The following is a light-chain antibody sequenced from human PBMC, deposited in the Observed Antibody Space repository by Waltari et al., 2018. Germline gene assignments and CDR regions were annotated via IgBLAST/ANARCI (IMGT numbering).Light chain of an antibody. Sequence: EIVLTQSQATLSLSPGERATISCRASPSVSSNLAWYQQKPGQAPRLLIYDASNRATGIPARFSGSGSGTDFTLTISSLEPEDFAVYYCQQRGDWSRTFGPGTKVEIK. CDR1: PSVSSN. V-gene: IGKV3-11*01. CDR2: DAS. CDR3: QQRGDWSRT. J-gene: IGKJ3*01.